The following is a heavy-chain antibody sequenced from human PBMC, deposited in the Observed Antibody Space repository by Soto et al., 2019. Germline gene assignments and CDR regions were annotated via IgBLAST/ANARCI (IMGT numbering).Heavy chain of an antibody. CDR1: GGAFSTYA. Sequence: QVQLVQSGAEVRKPGSSVKVSCKASGGAFSTYAMSWMRRAPGQGLEWMGGIVPILGTPSYGQKFQGRVSITADDSTSTAYMELSSLRSDDTAVYYYASERLAGPTNSYYYYYAMDVWGQGTTVTVSS. CDR3: ASERLAGPTNSYYYYYAMDV. V-gene: IGHV1-69*01. J-gene: IGHJ6*02. CDR2: IVPILGTP.